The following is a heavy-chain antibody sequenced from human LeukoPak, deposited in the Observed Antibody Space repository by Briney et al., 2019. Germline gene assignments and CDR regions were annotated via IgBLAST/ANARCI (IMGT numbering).Heavy chain of an antibody. J-gene: IGHJ5*02. Sequence: SETLSLTCAVYGGSFSGYYWSWIRQPPGKGLEWIGEINHSGSTNYNPSLKSRVTISVDTSKNQFSLKLSSVTAADTAVYYCARELYEIAAAGTAWFDPWGQGTLVTVSS. D-gene: IGHD6-13*01. V-gene: IGHV4-34*01. CDR2: INHSGST. CDR3: ARELYEIAAAGTAWFDP. CDR1: GGSFSGYY.